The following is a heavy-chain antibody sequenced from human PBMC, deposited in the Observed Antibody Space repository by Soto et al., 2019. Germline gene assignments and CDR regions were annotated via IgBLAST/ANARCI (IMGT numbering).Heavy chain of an antibody. Sequence: QVQLQESGPGLVKPSETLSLTCTVSGGSVSSGSYYWSWIRQPPGKGLEWIGYIYYSGSTNYSPSLKSRVTISVDTSKNQFSLRLSSVTAADTAVYYCARDNGMVRGAVAKDYYYYGMDVWGQGTTVTVSS. J-gene: IGHJ6*02. V-gene: IGHV4-61*01. CDR2: IYYSGST. CDR1: GGSVSSGSYY. CDR3: ARDNGMVRGAVAKDYYYYGMDV. D-gene: IGHD3-10*01.